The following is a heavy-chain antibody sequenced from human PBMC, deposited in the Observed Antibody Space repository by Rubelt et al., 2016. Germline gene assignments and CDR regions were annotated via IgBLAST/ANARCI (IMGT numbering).Heavy chain of an antibody. CDR1: T. CDR3: AKDVYSGYESVAGPFDY. V-gene: IGHV3-30*04. Sequence: TMHWVRQAPGKGLDWVAVISYDASHKFYADSVKGRFTISRDDSKNTLYLQMNSLRAEDTAVYYCAKDVYSGYESVAGPFDYWGQGTLVTVSS. CDR2: ISYDASHK. D-gene: IGHD5-12*01. J-gene: IGHJ4*02.